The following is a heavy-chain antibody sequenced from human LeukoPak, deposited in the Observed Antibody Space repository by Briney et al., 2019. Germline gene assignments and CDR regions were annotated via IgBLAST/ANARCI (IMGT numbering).Heavy chain of an antibody. CDR3: ARGRAYYYGSGSLGRDFDP. Sequence: SETLSLTCAVYGGSFSGYYWSWIRQPPGKGLEWIGEINHSGSTNYNPSLKSRVTISVDTSKNQFSLKLSSVTAADTAVYYCARGRAYYYGSGSLGRDFDPWGQGTLVTVSS. J-gene: IGHJ5*02. CDR2: INHSGST. V-gene: IGHV4-34*01. CDR1: GGSFSGYY. D-gene: IGHD3-10*01.